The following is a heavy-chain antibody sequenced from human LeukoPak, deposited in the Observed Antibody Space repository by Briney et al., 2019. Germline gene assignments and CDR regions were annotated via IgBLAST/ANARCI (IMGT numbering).Heavy chain of an antibody. CDR1: GGSISSYY. J-gene: IGHJ3*02. Sequence: SETLSLTCTVSGGSISSYYWSWIRQPPGKGLEWIGYIYYSGSTNYNPSLKSRVTISVDTSKNQFSLKLSSVTAADTAVYYCARDYYGSGPDAFDIWGQGTMVTVSS. D-gene: IGHD3-10*01. CDR3: ARDYYGSGPDAFDI. V-gene: IGHV4-59*01. CDR2: IYYSGST.